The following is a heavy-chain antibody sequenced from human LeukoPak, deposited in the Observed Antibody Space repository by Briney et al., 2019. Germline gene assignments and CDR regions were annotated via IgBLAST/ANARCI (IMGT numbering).Heavy chain of an antibody. CDR3: ARENPIAAAGTSWFDP. J-gene: IGHJ5*02. D-gene: IGHD6-13*01. CDR2: MSSDGRKE. CDR1: GFTFSSFA. V-gene: IGHV3-30*01. Sequence: PGRSLRLSCAASGFTFSSFAMHWVRQAPGKGLEWVAVMSSDGRKEYYADSVRGRFTISRDNSKNTLYLQMNSLRAEDTAVYYCARENPIAAAGTSWFDPWGQGTLVTVSS.